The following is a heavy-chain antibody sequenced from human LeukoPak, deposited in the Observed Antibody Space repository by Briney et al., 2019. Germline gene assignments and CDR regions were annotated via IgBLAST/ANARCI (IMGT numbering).Heavy chain of an antibody. Sequence: GESLKISCKGSGYSFTSHWIGWVRQMPGKGLEWMGIIYPGDSDTRYSPSFQGQVTISADKSISTAYLQWSSLKASDTAMYYCARPYSISWSPVDSWGQGTLVTVSS. D-gene: IGHD6-13*01. CDR3: ARPYSISWSPVDS. V-gene: IGHV5-51*01. CDR2: IYPGDSDT. J-gene: IGHJ4*02. CDR1: GYSFTSHW.